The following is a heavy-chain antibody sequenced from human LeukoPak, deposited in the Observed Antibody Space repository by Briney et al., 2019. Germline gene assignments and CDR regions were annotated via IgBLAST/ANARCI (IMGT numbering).Heavy chain of an antibody. Sequence: GGSLRLSCAASGFTFSSYEMNWVRQAPGKGLEWVSYISSSGSTIYYADSVKGRFTISRDNAKNSLYLQMNSLRAEDTAVYYCARGPDYFFYMDVWGKGTTVTVSS. CDR1: GFTFSSYE. CDR2: ISSSGSTI. V-gene: IGHV3-48*03. J-gene: IGHJ6*03. CDR3: ARGPDYFFYMDV.